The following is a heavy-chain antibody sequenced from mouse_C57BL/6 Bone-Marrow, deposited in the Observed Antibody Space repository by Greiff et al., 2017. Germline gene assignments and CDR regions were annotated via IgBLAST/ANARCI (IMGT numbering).Heavy chain of an antibody. CDR1: GYTFTDFE. J-gene: IGHJ3*01. D-gene: IGHD2-3*01. CDR3: TTDGYPCAY. Sequence: VQLQQSGAELVRPGASVTLSCKASGYTFTDFEMHWVKQTPVHGLEWIGAFDPETGGTAYNQKFKGKDILTADKSSSTAYMELRSLTSEDSAVYYCTTDGYPCAYWGQGTLVTVSA. CDR2: FDPETGGT. V-gene: IGHV1-15*01.